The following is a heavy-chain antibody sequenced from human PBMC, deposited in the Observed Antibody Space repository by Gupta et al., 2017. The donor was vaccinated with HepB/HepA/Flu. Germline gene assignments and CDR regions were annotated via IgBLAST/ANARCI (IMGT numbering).Heavy chain of an antibody. CDR2: TYYKSKWYN. J-gene: IGHJ6*02. D-gene: IGHD3-10*01. CDR1: GDSVSSNRAA. Sequence: QVQLRQPGPGLVKPSQTLSLTCAISGDSVSSNRAAWNWIRQSPSRGLEWLGRTYYKSKWYNDYAVSVKSRTTINPDTSKNQFSLQLNSVTPEDTAVYYCARERITLVRGIVDYYYGMDVWGQGTRVTVSS. CDR3: ARERITLVRGIVDYYYGMDV. V-gene: IGHV6-1*01.